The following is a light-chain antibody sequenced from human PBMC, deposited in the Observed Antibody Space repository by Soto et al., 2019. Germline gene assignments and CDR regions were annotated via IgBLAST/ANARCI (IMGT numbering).Light chain of an antibody. V-gene: IGKV3-20*01. CDR3: QQFGSSPFT. J-gene: IGKJ3*01. CDR2: GAS. Sequence: EIVLTQSPGTLSLSPGERATLSCRASQSLSSTYVAWYQQKPGQAPRLLIYGASSRATGIPDRFRGSGSGTDFTLTISRLEPEDFAVYYCQQFGSSPFTFGPGTKVDVK. CDR1: QSLSSTY.